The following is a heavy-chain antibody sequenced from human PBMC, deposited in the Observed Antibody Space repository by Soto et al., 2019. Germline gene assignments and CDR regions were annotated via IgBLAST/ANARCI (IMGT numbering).Heavy chain of an antibody. CDR3: ERYRDWNDAFDF. CDR1: GYSFTTSW. J-gene: IGHJ4*02. Sequence: RGSLKISCQGSGYSFTTSWIGWVRQMPGKGLEWMGVIYPQDSDTRYSPYFQGQVTFSADTSLSTAYLQWNSLKASDNATYYCERYRDWNDAFDFWGQGTLVTVSS. D-gene: IGHD1-1*01. V-gene: IGHV5-51*01. CDR2: IYPQDSDT.